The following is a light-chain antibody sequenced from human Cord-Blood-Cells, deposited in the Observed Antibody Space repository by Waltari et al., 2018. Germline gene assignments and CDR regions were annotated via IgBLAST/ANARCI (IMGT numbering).Light chain of an antibody. CDR1: SSDVGGYNS. V-gene: IGLV2-14*01. J-gene: IGLJ2*01. CDR2: DVR. CDR3: SSYTSSSTYVV. Sequence: QSALTQPASVSGSPGQSITTPCTGTSSDVGGYNSVPWYQQHPGKAPKLMIYDVRKRPSGVSNRFSGSKSGNTASLTISGLQAEDEADYYCSSYTSSSTYVVFGGGTKLTVL.